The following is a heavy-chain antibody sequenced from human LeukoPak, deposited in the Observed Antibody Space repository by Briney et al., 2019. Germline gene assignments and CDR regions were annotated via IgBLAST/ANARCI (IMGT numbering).Heavy chain of an antibody. Sequence: GGSLRLSCAASGFTFSTFHMHWVRQAPGKGLEWVSYINYHSQPTYYADSVKGRFTISRDNAKSSLYLQLNGLRAEDTAVYYCVRDFQWPLESWGQGTPVTVSS. D-gene: IGHD1-1*01. V-gene: IGHV3-48*01. CDR1: GFTFSTFH. CDR3: VRDFQWPLES. CDR2: INYHSQPT. J-gene: IGHJ5*02.